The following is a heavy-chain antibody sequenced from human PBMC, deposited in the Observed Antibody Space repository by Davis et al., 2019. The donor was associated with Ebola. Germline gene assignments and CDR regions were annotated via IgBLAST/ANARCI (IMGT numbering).Heavy chain of an antibody. J-gene: IGHJ6*02. D-gene: IGHD5-18*01. V-gene: IGHV3-23*01. Sequence: GESLKISCAASGFTFSNYWMSWVRQAPGKGLEWVSIINGRGSVTDYADFLKGRFTISRDNSKNTLYLQMNSLRAEDTAVYYCAKSSGYSYGYYYYGMDVWGQGTTVTVSS. CDR1: GFTFSNYW. CDR2: INGRGSVT. CDR3: AKSSGYSYGYYYYGMDV.